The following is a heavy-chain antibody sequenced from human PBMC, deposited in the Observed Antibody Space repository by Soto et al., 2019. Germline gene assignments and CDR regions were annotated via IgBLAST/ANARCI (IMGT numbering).Heavy chain of an antibody. CDR3: AKRVLGAGINGGAFDI. CDR2: ISSSGTST. Sequence: GGSLRLSCAASGFTFSTYAMNWVRQAPGKGLEWVSVISSSGTSTFYADSVKGRFTVSRDNSRNTLYLQVNSLRAEDTAVYYCAKRVLGAGINGGAFDIWGQGTMVTVSS. D-gene: IGHD3-16*01. J-gene: IGHJ3*02. V-gene: IGHV3-23*01. CDR1: GFTFSTYA.